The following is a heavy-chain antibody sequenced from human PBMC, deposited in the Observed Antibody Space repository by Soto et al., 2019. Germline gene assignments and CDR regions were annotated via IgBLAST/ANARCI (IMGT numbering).Heavy chain of an antibody. D-gene: IGHD3-16*01. Sequence: QVQLVESGGGVVQPGRSLRLSCAASGFTFSSYGMHWVRQAPGKGLEWVAVIWSDGSNKYYADSVKGRFTISRDNSKNTLYLQMNSLRAEDTAVYYCARDLGGGTKYYFDYWGQGTLVTVSS. CDR1: GFTFSSYG. CDR2: IWSDGSNK. CDR3: ARDLGGGTKYYFDY. V-gene: IGHV3-33*01. J-gene: IGHJ4*02.